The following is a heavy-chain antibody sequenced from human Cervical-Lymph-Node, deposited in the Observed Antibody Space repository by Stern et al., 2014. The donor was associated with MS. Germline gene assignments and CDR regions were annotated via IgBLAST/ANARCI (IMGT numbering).Heavy chain of an antibody. J-gene: IGHJ6*02. V-gene: IGHV1-69*09. D-gene: IGHD6-6*01. CDR2: IIPILDIA. CDR3: ARGSESSTSSIRVENYLNDYFYYGMDV. CDR1: GGTFSRHA. Sequence: QVQLVQSGAEVKKPGSSVKVSCKASGGTFSRHAINWVRQARGQGLEWMGRIIPILDIANYAPTFEGRGAISADESTRTVYMELSSLRSEDTAVYYCARGSESSTSSIRVENYLNDYFYYGMDVWGQGTTVTVSS.